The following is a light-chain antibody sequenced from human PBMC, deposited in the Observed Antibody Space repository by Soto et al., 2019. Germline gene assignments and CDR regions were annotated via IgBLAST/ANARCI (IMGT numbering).Light chain of an antibody. V-gene: IGLV1-40*01. CDR2: GNS. CDR1: SSNIGANYG. Sequence: QSVLTQPPSVSGAPGQRVTISCTGSSSNIGANYGVHWYQQRPGTAPKLLIFGNSNRPSGVPDRFSGSKSGTSASLAITGLQAEDEGDYYCQSYDSTLSARYVFGTGTKVTVL. J-gene: IGLJ1*01. CDR3: QSYDSTLSARYV.